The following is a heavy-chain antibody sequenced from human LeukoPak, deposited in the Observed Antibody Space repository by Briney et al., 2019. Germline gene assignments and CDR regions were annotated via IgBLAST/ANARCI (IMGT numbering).Heavy chain of an antibody. CDR2: IKQDGSEK. CDR1: GFTFSSYW. V-gene: IGHV3-7*01. D-gene: IGHD3-22*01. J-gene: IGHJ2*01. Sequence: PGGSLRLSCAASGFTFSSYWMSWVRQAPGKGLEWVANIKQDGSEKYYADSVKGRSTISRDNAKNSLYLQMNSLRAEDTAVYYCARDSGGYFYFDLWGRGTLVTVSS. CDR3: ARDSGGYFYFDL.